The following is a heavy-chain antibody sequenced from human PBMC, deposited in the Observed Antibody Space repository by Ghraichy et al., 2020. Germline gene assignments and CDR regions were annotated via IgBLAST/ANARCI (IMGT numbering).Heavy chain of an antibody. CDR3: AKGHEWFRELLVYFDY. Sequence: GGSLRLSCAASGFTFSSYAMSWVRQAPGKGLEWVSGISGTGGTTYYADSVKGRFTISRDNSKNTLFLQMNSLTAEDTAVYYCAKGHEWFRELLVYFDYWGQGTLVTVSS. CDR2: ISGTGGTT. CDR1: GFTFSSYA. V-gene: IGHV3-23*01. J-gene: IGHJ4*02. D-gene: IGHD3-10*01.